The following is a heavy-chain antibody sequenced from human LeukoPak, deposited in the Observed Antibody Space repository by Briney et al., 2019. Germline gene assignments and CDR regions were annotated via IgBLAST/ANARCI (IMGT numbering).Heavy chain of an antibody. Sequence: GGSLRLSCAASGFTFSSYAMHWVRQAPGKGLEWVAVISYDGSNKYYVDSVKGRFTISRDNSKNTLYLQMNSLRPEDTAVYYCARYCSSTSCYRSHMDVWGKGTTVTASS. CDR2: ISYDGSNK. D-gene: IGHD2-2*02. CDR1: GFTFSSYA. CDR3: ARYCSSTSCYRSHMDV. V-gene: IGHV3-30*04. J-gene: IGHJ6*03.